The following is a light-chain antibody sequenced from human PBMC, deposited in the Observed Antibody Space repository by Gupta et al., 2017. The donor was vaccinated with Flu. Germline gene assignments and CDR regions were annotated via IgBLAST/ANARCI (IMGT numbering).Light chain of an antibody. CDR3: QQENNGHWGIT. V-gene: IGKV3-15*01. CDR1: QSISTK. CDR2: DAS. J-gene: IGKJ3*01. Sequence: EIVMTQSPATLSVSPGERVTLSCRASQSISTKLAWYQQRPGQAPRRLISDASTRAKAIPARCSGSGDGTEFNLTISSRQSEDFGIYYCQQENNGHWGITFGHGTKVGIK.